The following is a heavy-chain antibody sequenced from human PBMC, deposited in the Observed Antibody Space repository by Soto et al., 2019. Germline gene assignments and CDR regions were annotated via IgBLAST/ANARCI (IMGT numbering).Heavy chain of an antibody. V-gene: IGHV3-23*01. D-gene: IGHD4-17*01. Sequence: EVQLLESGGGLVQPGVSLRLSCAASGFSFSNYAMSWVRQAPGKGLEWVSAISSSGGTTYYAGSVKGRFTISRDNSESTLYLQMNSLRAEDTAVYFCAKGDGACNDCLDFWGQGTLVTVSS. CDR2: ISSSGGTT. CDR3: AKGDGACNDCLDF. J-gene: IGHJ4*02. CDR1: GFSFSNYA.